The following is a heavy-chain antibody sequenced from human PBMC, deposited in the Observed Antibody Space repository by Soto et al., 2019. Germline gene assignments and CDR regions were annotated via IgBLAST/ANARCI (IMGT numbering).Heavy chain of an antibody. Sequence: QVQLMQSGAEVKKPGSSVKVSCKASGGTFSSYAISWVRQAPGQGLEWMGGIIPIFGTANYAQKFQGRVTITADESTSTAYMELSSLRSEDTAVYYCARLGNNLYSSSWYEGWFDPWGQGTLVTVSS. CDR1: GGTFSSYA. CDR3: ARLGNNLYSSSWYEGWFDP. V-gene: IGHV1-69*01. J-gene: IGHJ5*02. D-gene: IGHD6-13*01. CDR2: IIPIFGTA.